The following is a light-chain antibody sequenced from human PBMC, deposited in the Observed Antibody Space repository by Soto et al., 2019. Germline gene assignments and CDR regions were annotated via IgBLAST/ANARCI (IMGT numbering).Light chain of an antibody. CDR1: SSDIGGYDY. CDR2: EVS. J-gene: IGLJ3*02. V-gene: IGLV2-8*01. CDR3: SSYAGSNNLV. Sequence: QSALTQPPSASGSPGQSVTISCTGTSSDIGGYDYVSWYQQHPGKAPKLIIYEVSKRPSGVPDRFSGSKSGNTASLTVSGLQVEDEADYYCSSYAGSNNLVFAGGTKVTV.